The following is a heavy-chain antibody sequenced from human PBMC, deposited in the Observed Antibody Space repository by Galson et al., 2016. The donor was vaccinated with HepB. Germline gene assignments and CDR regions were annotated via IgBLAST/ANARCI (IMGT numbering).Heavy chain of an antibody. J-gene: IGHJ6*02. Sequence: SVKVSCKASGYTFSSHGISWVRQAPGQGLEWMGWISVNNGNTKYAQKFQGRVTMTTATSTSTAYVELRRMRSDDTAVYYCAKDLGSDSWVNDYNYVMDVWGQGTTVTVSS. CDR2: ISVNNGNT. D-gene: IGHD6-13*01. CDR1: GYTFSSHG. CDR3: AKDLGSDSWVNDYNYVMDV. V-gene: IGHV1-18*01.